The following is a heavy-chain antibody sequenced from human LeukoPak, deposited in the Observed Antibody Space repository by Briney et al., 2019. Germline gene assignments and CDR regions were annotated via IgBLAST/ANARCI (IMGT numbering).Heavy chain of an antibody. CDR2: ISWDGGST. CDR1: GFNFVDYA. J-gene: IGHJ3*02. V-gene: IGHV3-43D*03. CDR3: AKGGFDNAFDI. D-gene: IGHD3-9*01. Sequence: GGSLRLSCAASGFNFVDYAMHWVRQPPGKGLEWVSLISWDGGSTYYADSVKGRFTISRDNSKNSLYLQMNSLRAEDTALYYCAKGGFDNAFDIWGQGTMVTVSS.